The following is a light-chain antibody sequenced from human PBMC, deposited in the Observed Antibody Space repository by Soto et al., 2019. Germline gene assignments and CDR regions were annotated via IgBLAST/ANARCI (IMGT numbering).Light chain of an antibody. CDR1: QSVSSSY. CDR2: DAT. Sequence: EIVLAQSPGTLSLSRGEGASLSCRASQSVSSSYLAWYQQKPGQAPRLLIYDATNRVAGVPARFSGSKSGADFTLTISTLQPEDFAVYYCQQRSDWQYTFGQGTKVDI. J-gene: IGKJ2*01. V-gene: IGKV3D-20*02. CDR3: QQRSDWQYT.